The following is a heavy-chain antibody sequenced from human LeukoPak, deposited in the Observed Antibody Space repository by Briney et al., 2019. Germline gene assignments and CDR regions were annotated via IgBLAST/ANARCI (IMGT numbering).Heavy chain of an antibody. CDR1: GVAFGGYG. D-gene: IGHD2/OR15-2a*01. J-gene: IGHJ4*02. V-gene: IGHV3-74*01. CDR3: ARAVFSHAYS. Sequence: GGSLRLSCATSGVAFGGYGMRSVRQSPGKGLVWVSHINHDGTIRNYADSVKGRFTISRDIATLYLQMNSLGAEDTAVYYCARAVFSHAYSWGQGTLVTVSS. CDR2: INHDGTIR.